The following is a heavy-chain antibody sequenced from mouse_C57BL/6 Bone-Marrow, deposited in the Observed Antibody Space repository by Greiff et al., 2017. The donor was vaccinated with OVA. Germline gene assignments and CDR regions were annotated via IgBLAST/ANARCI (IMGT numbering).Heavy chain of an antibody. D-gene: IGHD2-1*01. CDR3: ARYNGNYAMDY. CDR1: GFTFTDYY. J-gene: IGHJ4*01. CDR2: IRNKANGYTT. Sequence: EVKLVESGGGLVQPGGSLSLSCAASGFTFTDYYMSWVRQPPGKALEWLGFIRNKANGYTTEYSASVKGRFTISRDNSLSILYLQINALRAEDSATYYCARYNGNYAMDYGGRGTAITVTA. V-gene: IGHV7-3*01.